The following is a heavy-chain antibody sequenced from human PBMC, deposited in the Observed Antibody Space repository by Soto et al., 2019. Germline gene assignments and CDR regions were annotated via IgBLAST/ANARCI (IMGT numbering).Heavy chain of an antibody. V-gene: IGHV4-39*01. CDR1: GGSITRNNHY. D-gene: IGHD6-19*01. CDR3: ARLCGYSSGWTYYYYYMDV. CDR2: IYYSGST. J-gene: IGHJ6*03. Sequence: SETLSLTCIVSGGSITRNNHYWGWIRQSPGKGLEWIGSIYYSGSTYYNPSLKSRVTISVDTSKNQFSLKLSSVTAADTAVYYCARLCGYSSGWTYYYYYMDVWGKGTTVTVSS.